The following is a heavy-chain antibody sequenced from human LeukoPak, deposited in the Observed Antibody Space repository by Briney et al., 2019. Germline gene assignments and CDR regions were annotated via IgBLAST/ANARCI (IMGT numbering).Heavy chain of an antibody. CDR3: STEDKYCGSANCGKY. CDR2: IIPDSGGE. V-gene: IGHV1-2*02. CDR1: GYTFTHYY. D-gene: IGHD2-2*01. Sequence: GASVNVSCKTSGYTFTHYYVHWVRQAPGQRLEWRGYIIPDSGGEDYDQRFQGRVTMTRDKSIRTVYMELSSLRSDDTAVYYCSTEDKYCGSANCGKYWGQGTLVTVSS. J-gene: IGHJ4*02.